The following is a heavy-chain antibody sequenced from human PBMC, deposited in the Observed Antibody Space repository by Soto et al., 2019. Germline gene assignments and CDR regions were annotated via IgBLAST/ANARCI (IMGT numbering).Heavy chain of an antibody. CDR1: GFSLSTSGVG. Sequence: SGPTLVNPTQTLTLTCTFSGFSLSTSGVGVGWIRQPPGKALEWLAFIFWYDDKRYSPSLKSRLTITKDTSKNQVVLTMTYMDPVDTATYYCVQSRCGGDCLQSYSSHSYYGLDVWGQGTTVTVSS. CDR3: VQSRCGGDCLQSYSSHSYYGLDV. D-gene: IGHD2-21*01. V-gene: IGHV2-5*01. J-gene: IGHJ6*02. CDR2: IFWYDDK.